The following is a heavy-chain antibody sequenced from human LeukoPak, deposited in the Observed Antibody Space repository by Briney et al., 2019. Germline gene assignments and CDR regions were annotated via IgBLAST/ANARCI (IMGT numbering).Heavy chain of an antibody. Sequence: SETLSLTCTVSGGSISGSYWSWLRQPAGKGLEWIGRIYGSGSTDYNPSLRSRITMSGDASRNKFSLKVTSVTAADTAVYFCARGYYDSGGYYTEFANWGQGTLVTVSS. V-gene: IGHV4-4*07. D-gene: IGHD3-22*01. CDR1: GGSISGSY. J-gene: IGHJ4*02. CDR2: IYGSGST. CDR3: ARGYYDSGGYYTEFAN.